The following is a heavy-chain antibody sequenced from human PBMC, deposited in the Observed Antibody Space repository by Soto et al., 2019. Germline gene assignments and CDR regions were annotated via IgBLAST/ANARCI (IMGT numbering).Heavy chain of an antibody. J-gene: IGHJ4*02. CDR3: ARDVPYDFWRGYYSDY. CDR2: IYYSGST. Sequence: SETLSLTCTVSGGSISSSSYYWGWIRQPPGKGLEWIASIYYSGSTYYNPSLKSRVTISIDTSKNQFSLKLSSVTAEDTAVYHCARDVPYDFWRGYYSDYWGQGTQVTVSS. D-gene: IGHD3-3*01. V-gene: IGHV4-39*02. CDR1: GGSISSSSYY.